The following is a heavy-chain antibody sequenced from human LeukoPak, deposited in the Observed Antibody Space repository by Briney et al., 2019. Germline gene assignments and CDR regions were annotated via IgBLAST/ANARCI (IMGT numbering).Heavy chain of an antibody. J-gene: IGHJ4*02. Sequence: GGSLRLSCAASGFTFSSYGMHWVRQAPGKGLEWVTVIWYDGSNKYYAGSVKGRFTISRDNSKNTLYLQMNSLRAEETAVYYRAKLMADRRWELPPHPYFDYWGQGTLVTVSS. CDR2: IWYDGSNK. CDR3: AKLMADRRWELPPHPYFDY. D-gene: IGHD1-26*01. CDR1: GFTFSSYG. V-gene: IGHV3-33*06.